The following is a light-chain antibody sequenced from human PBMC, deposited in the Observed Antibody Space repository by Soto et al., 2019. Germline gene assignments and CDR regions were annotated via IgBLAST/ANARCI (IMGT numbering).Light chain of an antibody. J-gene: IGLJ2*01. CDR2: EVS. CDR3: CSYRSTSTLV. CDR1: SSDIGAYKY. Sequence: QSALTQPASVSGSPGQSVTISCTGTSSDIGAYKYVSWYQHHPGKSPRLMIYEVSTRPSGVSNRFSASKSGNTASLTISGLQAEDEADYYCCSYRSTSTLVFGRGTKLTVL. V-gene: IGLV2-14*01.